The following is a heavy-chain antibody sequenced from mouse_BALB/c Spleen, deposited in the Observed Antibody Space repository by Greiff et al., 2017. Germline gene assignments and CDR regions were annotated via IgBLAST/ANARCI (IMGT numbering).Heavy chain of an antibody. CDR3: ARGYGNYDYFDY. CDR2: IWGDGSK. D-gene: IGHD2-1*01. CDR1: GFSLTGYG. Sequence: QVQLKESGPGLVAPSQSLSITCTASGFSLTGYGVNWVRQPPGKGLEWLGMIWGDGSKDYNSALKSRLSISKDNSKSQVFLKMNSLQTDDTARYYCARGYGNYDYFDYWGQGTLVTVAA. J-gene: IGHJ3*01. V-gene: IGHV2-6-7*01.